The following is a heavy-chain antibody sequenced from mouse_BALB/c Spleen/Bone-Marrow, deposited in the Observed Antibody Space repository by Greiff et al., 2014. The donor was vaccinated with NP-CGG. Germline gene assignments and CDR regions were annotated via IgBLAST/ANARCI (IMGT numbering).Heavy chain of an antibody. D-gene: IGHD2-14*01. J-gene: IGHJ3*01. CDR3: TIYYRSFAY. V-gene: IGHV1S127*01. Sequence: QVQLQQSGAELVKPGASVKMSCKASGYTFTSYWMHWVKQRPGQGLEWIGVIDPSDSYTSYNQKFKGKATSTVDTSSSTAYMQLSSLTSEDSAVYYCTIYYRSFAYWGQGTLVTVSA. CDR1: GYTFTSYW. CDR2: IDPSDSYT.